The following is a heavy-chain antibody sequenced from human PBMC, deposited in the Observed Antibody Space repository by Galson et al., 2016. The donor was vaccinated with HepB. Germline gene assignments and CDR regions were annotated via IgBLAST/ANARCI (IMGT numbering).Heavy chain of an antibody. CDR3: ARSLRYYDSPFQL. Sequence: PPGKGLEWIGYVYYSGTTTYNPSLKTRVTISIDTSRNQFSLRLTSVSGADTAVYYCARSLRYYDSPFQLWGQGTLVTVSS. V-gene: IGHV4-59*01. J-gene: IGHJ1*01. D-gene: IGHD3-16*01. CDR2: VYYSGTT.